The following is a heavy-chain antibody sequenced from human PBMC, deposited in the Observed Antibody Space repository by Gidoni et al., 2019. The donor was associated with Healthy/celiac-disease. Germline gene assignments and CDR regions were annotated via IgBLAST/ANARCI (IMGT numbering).Heavy chain of an antibody. CDR1: GFTFSSYG. D-gene: IGHD3-10*01. CDR2: IWYDGSNK. CDR3: ARDGGLVRDLDYYGMDV. Sequence: GGVVQPGRSLRLSCAASGFTFSSYGMHWVRQAPGKGLEWVAVIWYDGSNKYYADSVKGRFTISRDNSKNTLYLQMNSLRAEDTAVYYCARDGGLVRDLDYYGMDVWGQGTTVTVSS. J-gene: IGHJ6*02. V-gene: IGHV3-33*01.